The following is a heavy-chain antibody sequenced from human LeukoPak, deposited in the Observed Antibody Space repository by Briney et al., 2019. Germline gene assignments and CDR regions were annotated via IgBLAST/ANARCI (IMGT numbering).Heavy chain of an antibody. V-gene: IGHV1-8*01. CDR2: MNPNSGNT. J-gene: IGHJ5*02. Sequence: ASVTVSFKASGYTFTIYDINWVRQATGQGLGWMGWMNPNSGNTGYAQKFQGRVTMTRNTSISTAYMELSSLRSEDTAVYYCARGERYCSSTSCYRRMWFDPWGQGTLVTVSS. CDR1: GYTFTIYD. CDR3: ARGERYCSSTSCYRRMWFDP. D-gene: IGHD2-2*01.